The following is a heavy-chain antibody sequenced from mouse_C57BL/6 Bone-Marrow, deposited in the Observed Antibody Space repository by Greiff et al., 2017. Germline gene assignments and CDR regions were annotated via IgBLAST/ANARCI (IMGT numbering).Heavy chain of an antibody. Sequence: VHLVESGAELAKPGASVKLSCKASGYTFTSYWMHWVKQRPGQGLEWIGYINPSSGYTKYNQKFKDKATLTADKSSSTAYMQLSSLTYEDSAVYYCAVAYYSNLFDYWGQGTTLTVSS. J-gene: IGHJ2*01. CDR2: INPSSGYT. CDR1: GYTFTSYW. CDR3: AVAYYSNLFDY. D-gene: IGHD2-5*01. V-gene: IGHV1-7*01.